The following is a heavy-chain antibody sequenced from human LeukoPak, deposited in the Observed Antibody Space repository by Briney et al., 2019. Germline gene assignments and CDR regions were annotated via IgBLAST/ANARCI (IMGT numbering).Heavy chain of an antibody. CDR3: ARVRDGFDP. V-gene: IGHV4-59*01. CDR2: IYYSGST. J-gene: IGHJ5*02. Sequence: SETLSLTCTVSGGSINTYYWSWLRQPPGKGLEWIGYIYYSGSTNYNPSLKSRVTISLDTSKNQFSLKLSSVTAADTAIYYCARVRDGFDPWGQGTLVTVSS. CDR1: GGSINTYY.